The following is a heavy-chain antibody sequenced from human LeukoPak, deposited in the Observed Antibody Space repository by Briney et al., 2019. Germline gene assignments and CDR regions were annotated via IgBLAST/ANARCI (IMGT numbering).Heavy chain of an antibody. CDR2: ISGSGGST. CDR1: GFTFISYA. D-gene: IGHD3-3*01. V-gene: IGHV3-23*01. CDR3: AKGPYYDFWSGYYADNWFDP. J-gene: IGHJ5*02. Sequence: LTGGSLRLSCAASGFTFISYAMSWVRQAPGKGLEWVSAISGSGGSTYYADSVKGRFTISRDNSKNTLYLQMNSLRAEDTAVYYCAKGPYYDFWSGYYADNWFDPWGQGTLVTVSS.